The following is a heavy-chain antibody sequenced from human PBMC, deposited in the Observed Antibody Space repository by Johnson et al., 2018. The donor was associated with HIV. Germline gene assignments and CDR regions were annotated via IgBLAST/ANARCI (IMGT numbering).Heavy chain of an antibody. CDR3: ARASHSSGWYGRLGDAFYI. J-gene: IGHJ3*02. CDR2: ISYDGSNK. V-gene: IGHV3-30-3*01. CDR1: GFTFSSYA. Sequence: QVQLVESGGGVVQPGRSLRLSCAASGFTFSSYAMHWVRQAPGKGLEWVAVISYDGSNKYYADSVKGRFTISRDNSKTTLYLQMNSLRAEYTAVYYCARASHSSGWYGRLGDAFYIWGQGTMVTVSS. D-gene: IGHD6-19*01.